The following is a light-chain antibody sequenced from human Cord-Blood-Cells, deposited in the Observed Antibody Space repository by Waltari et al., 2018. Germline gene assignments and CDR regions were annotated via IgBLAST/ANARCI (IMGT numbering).Light chain of an antibody. Sequence: SYELTQPPSVSVSPGQTASITCSGDKLGDKYACWYQQKPGQSPVLVIYQASKRPSGLPARFSGSNSGNTATLTISGTQAMDEADYYCQAWDSSTWVFGGGTKLTVL. V-gene: IGLV3-1*01. CDR1: KLGDKY. J-gene: IGLJ3*02. CDR3: QAWDSSTWV. CDR2: QAS.